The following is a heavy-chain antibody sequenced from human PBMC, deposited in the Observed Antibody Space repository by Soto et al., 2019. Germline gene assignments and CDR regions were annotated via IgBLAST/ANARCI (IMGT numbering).Heavy chain of an antibody. CDR2: ISSSSSTI. CDR1: GFTFSSYS. Sequence: GGSLRLSCAASGFTFSSYSMNWVRQAPGKGLEWVSYISSSSSTIYYADSVKGRFTISRDNAKNSLYLQMNSLRAEDTAVYYCARDSGDVVVTAIFDNWFDPWGQGTLVTVSS. D-gene: IGHD2-21*02. J-gene: IGHJ5*02. V-gene: IGHV3-48*04. CDR3: ARDSGDVVVTAIFDNWFDP.